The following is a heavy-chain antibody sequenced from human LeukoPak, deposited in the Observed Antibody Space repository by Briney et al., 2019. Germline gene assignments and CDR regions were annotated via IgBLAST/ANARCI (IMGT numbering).Heavy chain of an antibody. Sequence: SVKVSCKASGGIFNSYAFSWVREAPGQGLEWMGRIIPIIGIRNYEQRFQGRVTITADESTRTIYMDLRGLRSEDTAIYYCARDDYGGRPLEYWGQGTLVTVSS. CDR3: ARDDYGGRPLEY. V-gene: IGHV1-69*04. CDR1: GGIFNSYA. D-gene: IGHD4/OR15-4a*01. J-gene: IGHJ4*02. CDR2: IIPIIGIR.